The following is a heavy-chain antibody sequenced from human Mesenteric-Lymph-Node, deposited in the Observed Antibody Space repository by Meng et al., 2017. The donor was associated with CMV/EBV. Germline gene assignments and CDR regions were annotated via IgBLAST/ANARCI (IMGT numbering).Heavy chain of an antibody. Sequence: GESLKISCAASGFAFTNHWMSWVRQTPGKGLEWVANIKQDGSEKYYVDSVKGRFTISRDNAKNSLHLQMDSLRAEDTAVYYCARDGLQGYDFWSGYSGNYGMDVWGQGTTVTVSS. CDR1: GFAFTNHW. D-gene: IGHD3-3*01. CDR3: ARDGLQGYDFWSGYSGNYGMDV. CDR2: IKQDGSEK. V-gene: IGHV3-7*01. J-gene: IGHJ6*02.